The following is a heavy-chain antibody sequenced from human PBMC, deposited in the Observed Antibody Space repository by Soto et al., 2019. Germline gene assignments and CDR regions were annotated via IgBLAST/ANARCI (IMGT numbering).Heavy chain of an antibody. CDR1: GFTFSNHA. CDR2: ISATGGNT. D-gene: IGHD6-13*01. V-gene: IGHV3-23*01. CDR3: AKDRWGAANTDFDY. Sequence: PGGSLKLSCVASGFTFSNHAMSWVRQAPGKGLEWVSAISATGGNTYHADSVKGRFTVSRDNSNNILYLQMNSLRAEDTAVYYCAKDRWGAANTDFDYWGRRNVVTVSS. J-gene: IGHJ4*01.